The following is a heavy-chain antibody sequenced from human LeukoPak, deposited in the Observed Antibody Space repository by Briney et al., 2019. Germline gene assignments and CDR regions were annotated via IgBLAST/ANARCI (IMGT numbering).Heavy chain of an antibody. CDR2: IYPGDSDT. D-gene: IGHD3-22*01. Sequence: GESLKISCKVSGYNFTNYWIGWVRQMPGKGLEWMGIIYPGDSDTRHSPSFQGQVTISADKSISTAYLQWSSLKASDTAMYYCARQYYFDSSYYYHPDYWGQGTLVTVS. CDR1: GYNFTNYW. CDR3: ARQYYFDSSYYYHPDY. J-gene: IGHJ4*02. V-gene: IGHV5-51*01.